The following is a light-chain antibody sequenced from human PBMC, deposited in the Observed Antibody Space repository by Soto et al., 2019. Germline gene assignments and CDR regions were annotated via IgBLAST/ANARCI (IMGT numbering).Light chain of an antibody. V-gene: IGKV1-9*01. J-gene: IGKJ5*01. CDR1: QDIGNY. Sequence: IQLTQSPSSLSASVGDRVTISCRASQDIGNYLSWYQQKPGEAPKLLIYDASTLQSGVPLRFGGSGSGTDCTLTISSLQPEDSATYYCQQLNKYPVTFGQGTRLEIK. CDR2: DAS. CDR3: QQLNKYPVT.